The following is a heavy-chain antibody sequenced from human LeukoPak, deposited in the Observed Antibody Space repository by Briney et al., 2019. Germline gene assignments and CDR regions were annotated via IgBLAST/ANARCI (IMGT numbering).Heavy chain of an antibody. CDR1: GGSFTTYY. Sequence: SETLSLTCAVSGGSFTTYYWSWIRQPAGKGLEWIGHVDSSGTTNYNPSLKSRVTMSTDTSKNQFSLKLSSVTAADTAIYYCARDAKYYYGSRTFFFYEYWGQGTLLTVSS. CDR2: VDSSGTT. V-gene: IGHV4-4*07. CDR3: ARDAKYYYGSRTFFFYEY. J-gene: IGHJ4*02. D-gene: IGHD3-10*01.